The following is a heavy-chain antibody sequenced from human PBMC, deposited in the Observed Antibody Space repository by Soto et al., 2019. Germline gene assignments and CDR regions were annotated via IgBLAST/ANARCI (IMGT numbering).Heavy chain of an antibody. Sequence: SETLSLTCTVSGGSISSSSYYWGWIRQPPGKGLEWIGSIYYSGSNYYNPSLKSRVTISVDTSKNQFSLKLSSVTAADTAVYYCASLKLGYSTFDPWGQGTLVTVS. CDR3: ASLKLGYSTFDP. D-gene: IGHD5-18*01. CDR1: GGSISSSSYY. V-gene: IGHV4-39*01. CDR2: IYYSGSN. J-gene: IGHJ5*02.